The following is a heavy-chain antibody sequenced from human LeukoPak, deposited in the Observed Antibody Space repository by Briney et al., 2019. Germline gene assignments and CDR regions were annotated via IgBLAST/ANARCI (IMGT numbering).Heavy chain of an antibody. D-gene: IGHD6-19*01. Sequence: KPSETLSLTCIVSGGSISSYFWSWIRQPAGKGLEWIGRISSSGSTTYNPSLKSRVTMSVDTSKNQFSLKLTSVTAADTAVYYCARNPVTGENPKFDYWGQGTQVTVSS. V-gene: IGHV4-4*07. CDR2: ISSSGST. J-gene: IGHJ4*02. CDR3: ARNPVTGENPKFDY. CDR1: GGSISSYF.